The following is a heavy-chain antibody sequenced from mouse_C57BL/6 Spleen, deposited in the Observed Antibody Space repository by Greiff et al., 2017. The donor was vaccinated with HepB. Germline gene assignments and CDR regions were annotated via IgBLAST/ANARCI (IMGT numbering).Heavy chain of an antibody. V-gene: IGHV14-1*01. CDR2: IDPEDGDT. J-gene: IGHJ3*01. CDR1: GFNIKDYY. D-gene: IGHD1-1*01. Sequence: EVQLQQSGAELVRPGASVKLSCTASGFNIKDYYMHWVKQRPEQGLEWIGRIDPEDGDTEYAPKFQGKATMTADTSSNTAYLQLSSLTSEDTAVYYCTTGFTTVVEGPNWFAYWGQGTLVTVSA. CDR3: TTGFTTVVEGPNWFAY.